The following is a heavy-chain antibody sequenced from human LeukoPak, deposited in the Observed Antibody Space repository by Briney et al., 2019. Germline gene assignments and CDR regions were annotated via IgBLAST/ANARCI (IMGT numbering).Heavy chain of an antibody. V-gene: IGHV3-30*02. CDR3: AKDQAGG. J-gene: IGHJ4*02. CDR2: ILYDGSEK. Sequence: GGPLRLSCEASGFIFSDYGMHWVRQGPGKGLEWVAFILYDGSEKYYADSVKGRFTVSRDNSKNTVYLQMNSLRTEDTAVYYCAKDQAGGWGQGTLVTVSS. CDR1: GFIFSDYG. D-gene: IGHD6-19*01.